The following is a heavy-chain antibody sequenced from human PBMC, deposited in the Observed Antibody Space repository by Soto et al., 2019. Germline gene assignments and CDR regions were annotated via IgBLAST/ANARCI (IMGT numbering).Heavy chain of an antibody. Sequence: SGPTLVNPPQTLTLTCTFSGFSLSTSGVGVGWIRQPPGKALEWLALIYWNDDKRYSPSLKSRLTITKDTSKNQVVLTVTNMDPVDTATYYCAHSLIYYYGSSGSYPYFDYWGQGTLVTVSS. D-gene: IGHD3-22*01. CDR3: AHSLIYYYGSSGSYPYFDY. J-gene: IGHJ4*02. CDR2: IYWNDDK. V-gene: IGHV2-5*01. CDR1: GFSLSTSGVG.